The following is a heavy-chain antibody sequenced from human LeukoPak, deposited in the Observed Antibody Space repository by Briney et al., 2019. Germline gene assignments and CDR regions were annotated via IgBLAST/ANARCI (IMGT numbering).Heavy chain of an antibody. J-gene: IGHJ3*02. CDR2: MNPNSGNT. CDR3: ARDVNGRGDDSFDI. CDR1: GYTFTRYD. V-gene: IGHV1-8*01. Sequence: ASVKVSCKASGYTFTRYDINWVRQASGQGLEWMGWMNPNSGNTGYAQKFQGRVTMTRNTSISTAYMELSSLRFEDTAVYYRARDVNGRGDDSFDIWGQGTMVTVSS. D-gene: IGHD2-8*01.